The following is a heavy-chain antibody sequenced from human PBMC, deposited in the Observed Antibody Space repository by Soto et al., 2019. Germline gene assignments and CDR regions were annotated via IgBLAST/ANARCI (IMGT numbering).Heavy chain of an antibody. CDR2: ISYDGSNK. Sequence: PGGSLRLSCAASGFTFSSYAMHWVRQAPGKGLEWVAVISYDGSNKYYADSVKGRFTISRDNSKNTLYLQMNSLRAEDTAVYYCARDAPAYDSSGYYFDYWGQGTLVTVSS. D-gene: IGHD3-22*01. CDR3: ARDAPAYDSSGYYFDY. J-gene: IGHJ4*02. CDR1: GFTFSSYA. V-gene: IGHV3-30-3*01.